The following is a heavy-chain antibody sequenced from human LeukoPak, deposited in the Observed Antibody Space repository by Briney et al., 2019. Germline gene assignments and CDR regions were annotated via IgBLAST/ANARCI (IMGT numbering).Heavy chain of an antibody. V-gene: IGHV4-39*01. CDR1: GGSISSSDYY. CDR2: IFHSGTT. CDR3: ARHNFRNGYNSPFDY. D-gene: IGHD5-24*01. Sequence: SETLSLTCTVSGGSISSSDYYWGWIRQPPGKGLEWIGNIFHSGTTYYDPSLKSRVIISVDTSKNQFSLKLSSVTAADTALYYCARHNFRNGYNSPFDYWGQGTLVTVSS. J-gene: IGHJ4*02.